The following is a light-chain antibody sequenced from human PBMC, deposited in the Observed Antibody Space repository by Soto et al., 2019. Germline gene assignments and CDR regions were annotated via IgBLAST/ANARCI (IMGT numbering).Light chain of an antibody. V-gene: IGKV1-6*01. Sequence: AIQMTQSPSSLSASVGDRVTITCRASQGIRNDLGWYQQKPGKAPKLLIYAASSLQSGVPSRFSGSGSGTDLTLTFSSLQPEYFATYYCLQDYYYPFTFGPGTKVDIK. J-gene: IGKJ3*01. CDR1: QGIRND. CDR2: AAS. CDR3: LQDYYYPFT.